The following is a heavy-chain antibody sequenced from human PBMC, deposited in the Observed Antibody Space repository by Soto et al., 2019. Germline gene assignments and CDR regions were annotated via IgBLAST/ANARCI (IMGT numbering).Heavy chain of an antibody. CDR2: INHRGST. Sequence: SETLSLTCTVFGGSFNAYYWNWIRQPPGKGLEWIGKINHRGSTYYNPSLRSRVTISVDTSKNQFSLKLSSVTAADTAVFYCARHYSSGSRNWFDPCGQGTLVTVSS. D-gene: IGHD6-19*01. CDR3: ARHYSSGSRNWFDP. J-gene: IGHJ5*02. V-gene: IGHV4-34*01. CDR1: GGSFNAYY.